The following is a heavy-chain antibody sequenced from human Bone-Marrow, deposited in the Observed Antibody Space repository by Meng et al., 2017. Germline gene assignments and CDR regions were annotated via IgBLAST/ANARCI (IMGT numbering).Heavy chain of an antibody. J-gene: IGHJ4*02. CDR3: ARGFGDFPLDY. D-gene: IGHD3-10*01. CDR2: ISYDGSNK. Sequence: LSLTCAASGFTFSSYAMYWVRQAPGKGLEWVAVISYDGSNKYYADSVKGRFTISRDNSKNTLYLQMNSLRAEDTAVYSCARGFGDFPLDYWGQGTLVTVSS. V-gene: IGHV3-30*01. CDR1: GFTFSSYA.